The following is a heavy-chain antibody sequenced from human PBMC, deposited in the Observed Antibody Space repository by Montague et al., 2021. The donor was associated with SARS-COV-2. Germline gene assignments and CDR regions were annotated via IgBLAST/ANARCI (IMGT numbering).Heavy chain of an antibody. D-gene: IGHD2-21*01. V-gene: IGHV4-39*07. Sequence: SETLSLTCIVSDDSISSSSYYWGWIRQPPGKGLEYIGSIYYSGRSYYNPSLKSRFTTSIDTSKNQFSLKLNSVTAADTAVYYCARYIPPPNSDYGGAFDYGGQGTLVTVSS. J-gene: IGHJ4*02. CDR3: ARYIPPPNSDYGGAFDY. CDR1: DDSISSSSYY. CDR2: IYYSGRS.